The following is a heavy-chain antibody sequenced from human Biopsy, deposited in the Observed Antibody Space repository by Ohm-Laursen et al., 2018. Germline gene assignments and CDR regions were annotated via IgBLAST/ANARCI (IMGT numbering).Heavy chain of an antibody. Sequence: SVKVSCKASGYTFTSYDITWVRQASGQGPEWIGWLNPVSGNSNFGQKFRGRVTVTSDTSISTAYMELSGLTSDDTATYYCGRAVRNQLLTDPWGQGTLVTVTS. D-gene: IGHD1-7*01. J-gene: IGHJ5*02. CDR2: LNPVSGNS. CDR3: GRAVRNQLLTDP. V-gene: IGHV1-8*01. CDR1: GYTFTSYD.